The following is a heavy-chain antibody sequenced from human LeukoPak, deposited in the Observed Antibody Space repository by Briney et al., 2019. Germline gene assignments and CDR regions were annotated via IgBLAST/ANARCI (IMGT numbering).Heavy chain of an antibody. Sequence: PGGSLRLSCATSEFTFSNCWMSWVRQAPGKGLEWVANINLDGSEKYYVDSVKGRFTISRDNAKNSLYLQMHSLRVEDTAVYYCARVLGLKGFDSWGQGTLVTVSS. V-gene: IGHV3-7*04. CDR3: ARVLGLKGFDS. CDR1: EFTFSNCW. CDR2: INLDGSEK. J-gene: IGHJ5*01. D-gene: IGHD7-27*01.